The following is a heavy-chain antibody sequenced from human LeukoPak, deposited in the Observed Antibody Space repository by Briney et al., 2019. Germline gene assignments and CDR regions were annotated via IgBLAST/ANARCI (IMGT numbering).Heavy chain of an antibody. V-gene: IGHV3-30*02. CDR3: AKDRCSNGIGCYYYYMEV. Sequence: GGSLRLSCAASGFTFSSYEMNWVRQAPGEGLEWVAYIQYDRTNEQYAHSVKGRFRISRDNSNNILYLQMNSLRTEDTAVYYCAKDRCSNGIGCYYYYMEVWGKGTTVTISS. CDR1: GFTFSSYE. CDR2: IQYDRTNE. D-gene: IGHD2-8*01. J-gene: IGHJ6*03.